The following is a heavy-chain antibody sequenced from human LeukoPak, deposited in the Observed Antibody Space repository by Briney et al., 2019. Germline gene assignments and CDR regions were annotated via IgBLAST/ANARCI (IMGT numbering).Heavy chain of an antibody. CDR2: IYYSGST. Sequence: SETLSLTWTVSGGSISSYYWSWIRQPPGKGLEWIGYIYYSGSTNYNPSLKSRVTISVDTSKNQFSLKLTSVTSADTAVYYCARDGPAYTSRWYDYYYGLDVWGQGTTVTVSS. D-gene: IGHD2-2*01. J-gene: IGHJ6*02. CDR1: GGSISSYY. V-gene: IGHV4-59*01. CDR3: ARDGPAYTSRWYDYYYGLDV.